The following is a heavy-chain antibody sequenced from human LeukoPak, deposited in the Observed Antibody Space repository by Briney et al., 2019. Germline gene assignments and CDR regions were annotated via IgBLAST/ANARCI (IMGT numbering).Heavy chain of an antibody. Sequence: GGSLRLSCAASGFTFSSYAMSWVRQAPGKGLEWVSLLYSGGSTYYADSVKGRFTASRDNSKNTLYLQMNSLRAEDTAVYYCAKAYTSGSYFIDDAFDIWGQGTMVTASS. D-gene: IGHD3-10*01. CDR3: AKAYTSGSYFIDDAFDI. CDR1: GFTFSSYA. J-gene: IGHJ3*02. CDR2: LYSGGST. V-gene: IGHV3-23*03.